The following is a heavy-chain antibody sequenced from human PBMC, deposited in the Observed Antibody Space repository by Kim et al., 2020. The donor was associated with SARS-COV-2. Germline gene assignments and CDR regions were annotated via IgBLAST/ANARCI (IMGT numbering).Heavy chain of an antibody. Sequence: SETLSLTCTVSGGSVSSGSYYWSWIRQPPGKGLEWIGYIYYSGSTNYNPSLKSRVTISVDTSKNQFSLKLSSVTAADTAVYYCACGGSSTTSGWFDPWGQGTLVTVSS. CDR3: ACGGSSTTSGWFDP. CDR2: IYYSGST. D-gene: IGHD2-2*01. J-gene: IGHJ5*02. CDR1: GGSVSSGSYY. V-gene: IGHV4-61*01.